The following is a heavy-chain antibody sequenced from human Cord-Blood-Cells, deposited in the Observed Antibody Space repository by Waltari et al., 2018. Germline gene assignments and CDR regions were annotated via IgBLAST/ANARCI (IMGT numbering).Heavy chain of an antibody. V-gene: IGHV1-46*01. D-gene: IGHD1-7*01. CDR3: AREENWNYLYYYFDY. CDR2: INPSGGST. Sequence: QVQLVQSGAEVKKPGASVKVSCKASGYTFTSYYMHWVRQHPGQGLEWMGIINPSGGSTSYAQKFQGRVTMTRDTSTSTVYMELSSLRSEDTAVYYCAREENWNYLYYYFDYWGQGTLVTVSS. J-gene: IGHJ4*02. CDR1: GYTFTSYY.